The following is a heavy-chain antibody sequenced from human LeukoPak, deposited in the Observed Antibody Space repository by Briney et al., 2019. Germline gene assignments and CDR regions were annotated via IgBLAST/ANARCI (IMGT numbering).Heavy chain of an antibody. J-gene: IGHJ4*02. V-gene: IGHV1-3*01. CDR1: GYTFTSYA. CDR2: INAGNGNT. D-gene: IGHD1-26*01. Sequence: GASVKVSFKASGYTFTSYAMHWVRQAPGQRLEWMGWINAGNGNTKYSQKFQGRVTITRDTSASTAYMELSSLRSEDTAVYYCAKSSGNVPEDFDYWGQGTLVTVSS. CDR3: AKSSGNVPEDFDY.